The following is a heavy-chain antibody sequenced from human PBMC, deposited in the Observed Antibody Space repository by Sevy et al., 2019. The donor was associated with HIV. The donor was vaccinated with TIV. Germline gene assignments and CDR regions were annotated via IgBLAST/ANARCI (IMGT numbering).Heavy chain of an antibody. V-gene: IGHV3-30*03. CDR1: GFSFSDHR. J-gene: IGHJ4*02. CDR3: ARDRGEILSSAFDY. D-gene: IGHD3-16*01. CDR2: ISYDGRNTK. Sequence: GGSLRLSCVGSGFSFSDHRMHCVRQAPGKGLEWMAVISYDGRNTKYKTDSVKGRFTISRDNSKNTLYLQMNSLRAEDTAIYYCARDRGEILSSAFDYWGQGTLVTVSS.